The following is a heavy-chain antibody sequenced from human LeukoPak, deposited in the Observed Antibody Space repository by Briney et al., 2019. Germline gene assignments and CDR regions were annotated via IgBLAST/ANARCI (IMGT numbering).Heavy chain of an antibody. V-gene: IGHV1-18*01. Sequence: ASVKVSCKASGYTFTSYGISWVRQAPGQGLEWMGWISAYNGNTNYAQKLQGRVTMTEDTSTDTAYMELSSLRSEDTAVYYCATDGSGSYYLIPHWGQGTLVTVSS. CDR1: GYTFTSYG. CDR2: ISAYNGNT. CDR3: ATDGSGSYYLIPH. J-gene: IGHJ4*02. D-gene: IGHD3-10*01.